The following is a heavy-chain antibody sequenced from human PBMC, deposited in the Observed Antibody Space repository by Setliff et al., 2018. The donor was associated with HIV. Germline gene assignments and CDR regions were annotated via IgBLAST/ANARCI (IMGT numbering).Heavy chain of an antibody. Sequence: SETLSLTCAVSSYSISSGYYWGWIRQPPGKGLEWIGSIYHRGSTYYNPSLKSRVTISVDTSKNQFSLKLSSVTAADTAVYYCARHWLKPIQELQQLPLLDYFDYWGQGTLVTVSS. CDR1: SYSISSGYY. D-gene: IGHD6-13*01. CDR3: ARHWLKPIQELQQLPLLDYFDY. CDR2: IYHRGST. J-gene: IGHJ4*02. V-gene: IGHV4-38-2*01.